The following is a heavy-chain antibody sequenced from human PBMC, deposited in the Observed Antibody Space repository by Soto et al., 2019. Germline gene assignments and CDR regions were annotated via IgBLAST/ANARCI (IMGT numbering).Heavy chain of an antibody. CDR2: ISAYNGNT. V-gene: IGHV1-18*04. J-gene: IGHJ4*02. Sequence: ASVKVSCKAPRDTFTSYYINWVRQAPGQGLEWMGWISAYNGNTNYAQKLQGRVTMTTDTSTSTAYMELRSLRSDDTAVYYCVYLAVGFDYWGQGTLVTVSS. CDR1: RDTFTSYY. CDR3: VYLAVGFDY. D-gene: IGHD6-19*01.